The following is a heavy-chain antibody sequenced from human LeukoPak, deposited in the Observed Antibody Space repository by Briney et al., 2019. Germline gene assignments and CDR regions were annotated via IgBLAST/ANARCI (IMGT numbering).Heavy chain of an antibody. Sequence: PGGSLRLSCAASGFTFSTYTMNWVRQAPGKGLEWVSSISSSSTYIYYADSVKGRFTISRDNAKNSLYLQMNSLRAEDTAVYYCVRDEVYGEQYYFDYWGQGTLVTVSS. CDR3: VRDEVYGEQYYFDY. J-gene: IGHJ4*02. CDR1: GFTFSTYT. V-gene: IGHV3-21*01. D-gene: IGHD4/OR15-4a*01. CDR2: ISSSSTYI.